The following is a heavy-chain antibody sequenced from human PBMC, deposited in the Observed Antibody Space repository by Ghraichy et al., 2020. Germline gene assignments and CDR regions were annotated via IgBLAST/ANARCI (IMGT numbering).Heavy chain of an antibody. J-gene: IGHJ4*02. Sequence: GESLNISCAASGFTFSGYAMSWVRQAPGKGLEWVSTITWNSASTRYADSVKGRSTISRDNYKNAVYLQVTSLREDDTAVYFCAKTGDSGWFYDYWGRGTWSPSP. CDR3: AKTGDSGWFYDY. CDR2: ITWNSAST. V-gene: IGHV3-23*01. CDR1: GFTFSGYA. D-gene: IGHD6-19*01.